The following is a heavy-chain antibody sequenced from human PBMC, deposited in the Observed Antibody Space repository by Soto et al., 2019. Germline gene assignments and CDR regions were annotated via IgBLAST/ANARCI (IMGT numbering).Heavy chain of an antibody. CDR1: GYSFTSYW. Sequence: GESLKISCKGSGYSFTSYWISWVRQMPVKGLEWMGRIDPSDSYTNYSPSFQGHVTISADKSISTAYLQWSSLRGEDSGVYYCARGTPLAIFDSGMDVWGKGSTVTVSS. D-gene: IGHD3-3*01. J-gene: IGHJ6*04. CDR2: IDPSDSYT. CDR3: ARGTPLAIFDSGMDV. V-gene: IGHV5-10-1*01.